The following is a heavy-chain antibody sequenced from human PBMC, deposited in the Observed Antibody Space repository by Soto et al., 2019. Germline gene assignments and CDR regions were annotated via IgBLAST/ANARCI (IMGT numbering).Heavy chain of an antibody. Sequence: QVQLQESGPGLVKPSQTLSLTCTVSGGSISSGDYYWSWIRQPPGKGLEWIGYIYYSGSTYYNPSLKSRVTISVDTSKNQFSLKLSSVTAADTAVYYCARDLNPPYVVATYEDAFDIWGQGTMVTVSS. CDR2: IYYSGST. D-gene: IGHD2-21*01. V-gene: IGHV4-30-4*01. CDR3: ARDLNPPYVVATYEDAFDI. CDR1: GGSISSGDYY. J-gene: IGHJ3*02.